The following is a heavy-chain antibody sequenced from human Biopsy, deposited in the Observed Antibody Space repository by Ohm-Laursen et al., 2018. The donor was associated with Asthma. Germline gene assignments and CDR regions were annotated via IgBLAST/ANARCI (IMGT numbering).Heavy chain of an antibody. CDR1: GFTFSSYW. V-gene: IGHV3-74*01. CDR2: INSDGSST. J-gene: IGHJ4*02. D-gene: IGHD6-13*01. CDR3: ARGPAWQQLDN. Sequence: SLRLSCAVSGFTFSSYWMHWVRQAPGKGLVWVSRINSDGSSTSYADSVKGRFTISRDNAKNTLYLEMNSLRAEDTAVYYCARGPAWQQLDNWGQGTLVTVSS.